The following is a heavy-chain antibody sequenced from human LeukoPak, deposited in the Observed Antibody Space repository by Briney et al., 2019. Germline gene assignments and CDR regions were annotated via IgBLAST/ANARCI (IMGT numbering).Heavy chain of an antibody. Sequence: ASVKVSCKASGYTFTGYYMHWVRQAPGQGLEWMGWINPNSGGTNYAQKFQGRVTMARDTSISTAYMELSRLRSDDTAVYYCARGSITIFGVVIPFDCWGQGTLVTVSS. CDR2: INPNSGGT. J-gene: IGHJ4*02. CDR3: ARGSITIFGVVIPFDC. CDR1: GYTFTGYY. V-gene: IGHV1-2*02. D-gene: IGHD3-3*01.